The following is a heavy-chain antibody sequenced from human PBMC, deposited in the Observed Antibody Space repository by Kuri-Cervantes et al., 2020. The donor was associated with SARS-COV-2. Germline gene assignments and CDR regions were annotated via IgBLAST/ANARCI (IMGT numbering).Heavy chain of an antibody. V-gene: IGHV3-30*04. D-gene: IGHD2-21*01. CDR2: ISSDGSNK. CDR3: AGDGIGFDP. J-gene: IGHJ5*02. Sequence: GESLKISCAASGFTFNTCAMHWVRQAPGKGLEWVAMISSDGSNKNYADSVKGRFTISRDNSKNTLYLQMNSLRAEDTAVYYCAGDGIGFDPWGQGTLVTVSS. CDR1: GFTFNTCA.